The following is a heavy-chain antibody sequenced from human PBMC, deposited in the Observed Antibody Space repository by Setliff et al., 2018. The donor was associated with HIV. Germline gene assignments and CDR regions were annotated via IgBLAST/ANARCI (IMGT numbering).Heavy chain of an antibody. J-gene: IGHJ4*02. D-gene: IGHD5-12*01. CDR1: GFTFSSYA. CDR3: AKDPRAAVATICDY. Sequence: GGSLRLSCAASGFTFSSYAMSWVHQAPGKGLEWVSAISGSGGSTYYADSVKGRFTISRDNSKNTLYLQMNSLRAEDTAVYYCAKDPRAAVATICDYWGQGTLVTVSS. V-gene: IGHV3-23*01. CDR2: ISGSGGST.